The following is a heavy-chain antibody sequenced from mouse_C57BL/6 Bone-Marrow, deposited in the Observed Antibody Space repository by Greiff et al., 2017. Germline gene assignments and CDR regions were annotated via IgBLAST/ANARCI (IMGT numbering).Heavy chain of an antibody. D-gene: IGHD1-1*01. V-gene: IGHV1-64*01. CDR2: IHPNSGST. Sequence: QVQLQQPGAELVKPGASVKLSCKASGYTFTSYWMHWVKQRPGQGLEWIGMIHPNSGSTNYNEKFKSKATLTVDKSSSTAYMQLSSLTSEDSAVYYCARGGLRPGGFAYWGQGTLVTVSA. J-gene: IGHJ3*01. CDR3: ARGGLRPGGFAY. CDR1: GYTFTSYW.